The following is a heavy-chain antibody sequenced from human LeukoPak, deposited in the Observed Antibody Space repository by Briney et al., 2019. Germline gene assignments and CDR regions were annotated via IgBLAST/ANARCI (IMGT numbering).Heavy chain of an antibody. J-gene: IGHJ5*02. Sequence: ASVKVSFKASEYTFTGYYMHWVRQAPGQGLEWMGWINPNSGGTNYAQKFQGRVTMTRDTSISTAYMELSRLRSDDTAVYYCARESPDWFDPWGQGTLVTVSS. CDR3: ARESPDWFDP. CDR1: EYTFTGYY. CDR2: INPNSGGT. V-gene: IGHV1-2*02.